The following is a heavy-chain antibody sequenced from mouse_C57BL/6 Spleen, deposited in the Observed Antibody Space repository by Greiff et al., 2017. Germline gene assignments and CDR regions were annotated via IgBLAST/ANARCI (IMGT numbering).Heavy chain of an antibody. J-gene: IGHJ4*01. Sequence: VQLQQSGPELVKPGASVKISCKASGYAFSSSWMNWVKQRPGKGLEWIGRIYPGDGDTNYNGKFKGKATLTADKSSSTAYMQLSSLTSEDSAVYFCAREDGYYAMDDWGQGTSVTVSS. CDR1: GYAFSSSW. CDR2: IYPGDGDT. V-gene: IGHV1-82*01. CDR3: AREDGYYAMDD. D-gene: IGHD2-3*01.